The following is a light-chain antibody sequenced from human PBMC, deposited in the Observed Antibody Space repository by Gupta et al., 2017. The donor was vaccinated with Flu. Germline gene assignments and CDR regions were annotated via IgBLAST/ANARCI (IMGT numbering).Light chain of an antibody. CDR2: QNT. Sequence: SYKLTQTPAVSVSPGQTASITCSGDKLGDKYACWYQQKAGQSPVLVIYQNTKRPSGVPERFSGSNSGNTATLTISGTQAVDEADYYCQAWDTSTGVFGGGTKLTVL. J-gene: IGLJ3*02. V-gene: IGLV3-1*01. CDR1: KLGDKY. CDR3: QAWDTSTGV.